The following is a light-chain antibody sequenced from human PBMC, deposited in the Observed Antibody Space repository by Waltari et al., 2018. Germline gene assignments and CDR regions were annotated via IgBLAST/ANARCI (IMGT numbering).Light chain of an antibody. Sequence: EVVLTQSPGTLSLSPGERATLSCRASQSVSKYLAWYQQRPGKAPRLLIYAASTRATGIPNRFSGSGSGTEFSLTISRLEPEDFAVYYCQNHERLPATFGQGTKVEIK. CDR3: QNHERLPAT. J-gene: IGKJ1*01. CDR2: AAS. V-gene: IGKV3-20*01. CDR1: QSVSKY.